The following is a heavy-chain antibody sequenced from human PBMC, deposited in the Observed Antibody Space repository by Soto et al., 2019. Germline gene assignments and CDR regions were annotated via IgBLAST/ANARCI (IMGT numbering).Heavy chain of an antibody. J-gene: IGHJ4*02. CDR1: GFTFSSYA. Sequence: GGSLRLSCGASGFTFSSYAMSWVRQAPGKGLEWVSAISGSGGSTYYADSVKGRFTISRDNSKNTLYLQMNSLRAEDTAVYYCAKDLNYCSSTSCYVGPFDYWGQGTLVTVSS. V-gene: IGHV3-23*01. CDR3: AKDLNYCSSTSCYVGPFDY. CDR2: ISGSGGST. D-gene: IGHD2-2*01.